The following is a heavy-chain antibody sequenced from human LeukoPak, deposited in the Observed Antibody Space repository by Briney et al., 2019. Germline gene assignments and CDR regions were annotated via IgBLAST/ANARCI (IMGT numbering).Heavy chain of an antibody. D-gene: IGHD5-18*01. CDR1: GYTFTSYY. CDR3: ARGPRIQLPFTQFDY. Sequence: ASVKVSCKASGYTFTSYYMHWVRQAPGQGLEWMGIINPSGGSTSYAQKFQGRVTMTRDTSTSTVYMGLSSLRSEDTAVYYCARGPRIQLPFTQFDYWGQGTLVTVSS. CDR2: INPSGGST. J-gene: IGHJ4*02. V-gene: IGHV1-46*01.